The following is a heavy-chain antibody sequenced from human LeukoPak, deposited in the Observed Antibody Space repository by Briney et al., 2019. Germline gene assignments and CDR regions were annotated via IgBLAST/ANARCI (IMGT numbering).Heavy chain of an antibody. J-gene: IGHJ6*03. D-gene: IGHD2-2*01. CDR3: ARSVAVVPAAPSYYYYYYMDV. V-gene: IGHV4-59*12. Sequence: TSETLSLTCTVSGGSISTYYWSWIRQPPGKGLEWIGYSDYSGSTKYNPSLKSRVTMSVDTSTNQFSLKLSSVTAADTAVYYCARSVAVVPAAPSYYYYYYMDVWGKGTTVTVSS. CDR2: SDYSGST. CDR1: GGSISTYY.